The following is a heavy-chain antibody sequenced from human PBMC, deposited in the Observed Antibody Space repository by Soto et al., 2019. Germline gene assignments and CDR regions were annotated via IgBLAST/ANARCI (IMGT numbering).Heavy chain of an antibody. J-gene: IGHJ4*02. Sequence: GGSLRLSCAASGFTFSSYGMHWVRQAPGKGLEWVAVISYDGSNKYYADSVKGRFTISRDNSKNTLYLQMNSLRAEDTAVYYCAKDRVPVVVAEYYFDYWGQGTLVTVSS. D-gene: IGHD2-15*01. CDR1: GFTFSSYG. CDR2: ISYDGSNK. CDR3: AKDRVPVVVAEYYFDY. V-gene: IGHV3-30*18.